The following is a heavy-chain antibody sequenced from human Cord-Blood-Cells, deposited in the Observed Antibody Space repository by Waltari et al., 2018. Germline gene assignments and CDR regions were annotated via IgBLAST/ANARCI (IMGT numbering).Heavy chain of an antibody. J-gene: IGHJ6*03. CDR2: ISGGGGRK. CDR3: AKSGDQEYPSWYYYLDV. D-gene: IGHD6-6*01. V-gene: IGHV3-43D*04. Sequence: EVQLVESGGVVVQPGGSLRLSCAASGFTFDDYAMHWVRPAPGKGLGGVCLISGGGGRKYFADCVKGRFTNSRDKRKNALYLQMNSLRAKDTDLYYCAKSGDQEYPSWYYYLDVWGKGTTVTVSS. CDR1: GFTFDDYA.